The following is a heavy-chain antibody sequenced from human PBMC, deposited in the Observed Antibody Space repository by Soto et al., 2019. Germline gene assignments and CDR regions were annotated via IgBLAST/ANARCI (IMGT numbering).Heavy chain of an antibody. V-gene: IGHV3-21*01. CDR2: ISSSSSYI. CDR1: GFTFSSYS. Sequence: EVQLVESGGGLVKPGGSLRLSCAASGFTFSSYSMNWVRQAPGKGLEWVSSISSSSSYIYYADSVKGRFTISSDNAKNSLYLQMNSLRAEDTAVYYCAREAITFGGVIAPSLYYFDYWGQGTLVTVSS. CDR3: AREAITFGGVIAPSLYYFDY. D-gene: IGHD3-16*02. J-gene: IGHJ4*02.